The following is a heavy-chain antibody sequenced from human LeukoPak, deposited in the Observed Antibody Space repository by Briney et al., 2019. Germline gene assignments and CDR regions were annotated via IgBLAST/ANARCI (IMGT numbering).Heavy chain of an antibody. D-gene: IGHD4-17*01. CDR3: ARVGWSTVTIDY. CDR1: GLTFSTFD. CDR2: ISISSSSI. J-gene: IGHJ4*02. V-gene: IGHV3-21*01. Sequence: GGSLRLSCAASGLTFSTFDMHWVRQAPGKGLEWVSSISISSSSIYYADSLKGRFTISRDNAKNSLYLQMNSLTAEDTAVYYCARVGWSTVTIDYWGQGTLVTVSS.